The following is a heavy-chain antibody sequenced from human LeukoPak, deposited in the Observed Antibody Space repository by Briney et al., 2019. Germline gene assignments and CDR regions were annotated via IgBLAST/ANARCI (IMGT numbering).Heavy chain of an antibody. CDR3: AKRLLGSSSPFDY. V-gene: IGHV3-23*01. CDR1: GFTVSSNY. CDR2: ISGSGGST. Sequence: GGSLRLSCAASGFTVSSNYMSWVRQAPGKGLEWVSAISGSGGSTYYADSVKGRFTISRDNSKNTLYLQMNSLRAEDTAVYYCAKRLLGSSSPFDYWGQGTLVTVSS. J-gene: IGHJ4*02. D-gene: IGHD6-13*01.